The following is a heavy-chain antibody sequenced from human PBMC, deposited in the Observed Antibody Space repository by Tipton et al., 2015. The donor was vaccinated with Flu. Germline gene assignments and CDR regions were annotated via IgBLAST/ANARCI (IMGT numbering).Heavy chain of an antibody. CDR1: GGSISSGGYS. Sequence: TLSLTCAVSGGSISSGGYSWSWIRQPPGKGLEWIGYIYHSGSTYYNPSLKSRVTISVDRSKNQFSLKLSSVTAADTAVYYCARDFKAGRDGYNYQGDAFDIWGQGTMVTVSS. D-gene: IGHD5-24*01. J-gene: IGHJ3*02. V-gene: IGHV4-30-2*01. CDR2: IYHSGST. CDR3: ARDFKAGRDGYNYQGDAFDI.